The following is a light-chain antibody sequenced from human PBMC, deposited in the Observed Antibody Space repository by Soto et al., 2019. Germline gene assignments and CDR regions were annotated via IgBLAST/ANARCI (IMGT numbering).Light chain of an antibody. J-gene: IGLJ3*02. V-gene: IGLV8-61*01. CDR2: STN. CDR3: VLYMGSGIWV. Sequence: QTVVTQEPSFSVSPGGTVTLTCGLNSGSVSTNYYPSWYQQTPGQPPRTLIYSTNTRSSGVPDRFSGSILGNKAALTITGAQADDESDYYCVLYMGSGIWVFGGGNKLTVL. CDR1: SGSVSTNYY.